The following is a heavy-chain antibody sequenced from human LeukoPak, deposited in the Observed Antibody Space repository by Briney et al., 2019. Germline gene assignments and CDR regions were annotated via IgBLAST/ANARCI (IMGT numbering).Heavy chain of an antibody. CDR1: GGSISIYY. D-gene: IGHD3-10*01. J-gene: IGHJ6*03. CDR2: IFTSGIT. V-gene: IGHV4-4*07. Sequence: PSETLSLTCTVSGGSISIYYWNWIRQPAGKGLEWIGRIFTSGITNYNPSLKSRVTMSVDTSKNQFSLKLSSVTAADTAVYYCARESSGSYYNPHGYMGLWGQGTTVNGSS. CDR3: ARESSGSYYNPHGYMGL.